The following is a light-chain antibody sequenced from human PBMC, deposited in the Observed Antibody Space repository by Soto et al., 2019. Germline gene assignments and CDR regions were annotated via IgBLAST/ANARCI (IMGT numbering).Light chain of an antibody. V-gene: IGLV2-14*01. CDR1: GSDIGGYNF. Sequence: QSVLTQPPSASGSPGQSVTISCTGSGSDIGGYNFVSWYQQHPGKAPKLMIYEVTDRPSGVSNRFSGSKSGDTASLTISGLQAEDEAEYYCSSYTNINTRACVFGTGTKVTVL. J-gene: IGLJ1*01. CDR2: EVT. CDR3: SSYTNINTRACV.